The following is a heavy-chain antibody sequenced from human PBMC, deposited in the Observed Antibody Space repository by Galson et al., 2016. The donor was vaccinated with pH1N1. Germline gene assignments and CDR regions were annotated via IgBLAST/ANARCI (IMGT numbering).Heavy chain of an antibody. V-gene: IGHV1-69*13. Sequence: SVKVSCKASGGSFARYAVSWVRQAPGQGLEWMGRIIPIYGTANYAQKFQGRVTITADEYTTTVYMELNSLISEDTAIYYCARPGRTETTKEGFAWGYGMDAGAKGTTVTSS. CDR2: IIPIYGTA. CDR3: ARPGRTETTKEGFAWGYGMDA. D-gene: IGHD1-1*01. CDR1: GGSFARYA. J-gene: IGHJ6*04.